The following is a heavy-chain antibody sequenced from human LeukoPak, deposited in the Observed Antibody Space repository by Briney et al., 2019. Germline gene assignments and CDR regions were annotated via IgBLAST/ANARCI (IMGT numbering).Heavy chain of an antibody. Sequence: SETLSLTCTVSGGSISSYYWSWIRQPPGKGLEWIGYIYYSGNTNYNPSLKSRVTISVDTSKNQFKLSSVTAADTAVYYCARRRGVGATLFDYWGQGTLVTVSS. CDR2: IYYSGNT. CDR1: GGSISSYY. V-gene: IGHV4-59*01. J-gene: IGHJ4*02. D-gene: IGHD1-26*01. CDR3: ARRRGVGATLFDY.